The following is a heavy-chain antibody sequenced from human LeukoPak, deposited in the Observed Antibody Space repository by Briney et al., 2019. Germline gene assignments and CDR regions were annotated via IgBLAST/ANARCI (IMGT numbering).Heavy chain of an antibody. Sequence: ASVKVSCKASGGTFSSYAISWVRQAPGQGLEWMGGIIPIFGTANYAQKFQGRVTITADESTSTAYMELSSLRSEDTAVYYCARGEIFGVVIMYYYGMDVWGQGTTVTVSS. CDR2: IIPIFGTA. J-gene: IGHJ6*02. V-gene: IGHV1-69*13. D-gene: IGHD3-3*01. CDR3: ARGEIFGVVIMYYYGMDV. CDR1: GGTFSSYA.